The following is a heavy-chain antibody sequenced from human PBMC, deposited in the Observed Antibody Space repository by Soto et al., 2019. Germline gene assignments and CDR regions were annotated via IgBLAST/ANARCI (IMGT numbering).Heavy chain of an antibody. V-gene: IGHV1-2*02. J-gene: IGHJ4*02. D-gene: IGHD4-17*01. CDR2: IDPNSGGT. CDR3: ARGRLQVDYGDYRNVFYFDS. Sequence: ASVKVSCKASGYTFTGYYLHWVRQAPGQGFEWMGWIDPNSGGTNYAQKFQGRVTMTRDTSISTAYMELSRLRSDDTAVYYCARGRLQVDYGDYRNVFYFDSWGQGALVTVSS. CDR1: GYTFTGYY.